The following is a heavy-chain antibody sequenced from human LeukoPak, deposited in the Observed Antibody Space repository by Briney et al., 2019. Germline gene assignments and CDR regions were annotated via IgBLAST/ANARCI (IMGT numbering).Heavy chain of an antibody. CDR1: GGSISSSSYY. CDR2: IYYSGST. V-gene: IGHV4-39*01. J-gene: IGHJ4*02. Sequence: SETLSLTCTVSGGSISSSSYYWGWIRQPPGKGLEWIGSIYYSGSTYYNPSPKSRVTISVDTSKNQFSLKLGSVTAADTAVSCCARQKLDIVVVPAAPFDYWGQGTLVTVSS. D-gene: IGHD2-2*03. CDR3: ARQKLDIVVVPAAPFDY.